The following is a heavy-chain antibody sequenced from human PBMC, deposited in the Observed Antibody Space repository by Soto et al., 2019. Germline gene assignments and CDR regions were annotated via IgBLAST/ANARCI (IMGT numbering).Heavy chain of an antibody. D-gene: IGHD3-22*01. Sequence: SVKVSCKASGGTFSSYAISWVRQAPGQGLEWMGGIIPIFGTANYAQKFQGRVTITADESTSTAYMELSSLRSEDTAVYYCVRDVSPYYYDTVALSDSGRGTLVTVSS. CDR2: IIPIFGTA. V-gene: IGHV1-69*13. J-gene: IGHJ1*01. CDR1: GGTFSSYA. CDR3: VRDVSPYYYDTVALSD.